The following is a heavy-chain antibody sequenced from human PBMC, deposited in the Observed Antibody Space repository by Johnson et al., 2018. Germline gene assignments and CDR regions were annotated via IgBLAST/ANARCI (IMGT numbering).Heavy chain of an antibody. D-gene: IGHD3-16*01. CDR3: ARVGAGADRGDGRFDS. J-gene: IGHJ4*02. Sequence: VQLVQSGGDLVQPGGSLRLSCVASGFTFSSYSMNWLRQAPGKGLEWVSYISTGSSSRYYAESVKGRFSISRDDVTNSLYLQMTSLRDEDTALYFCARVGAGADRGDGRFDSWGQGTLVTVSS. CDR2: ISTGSSSR. CDR1: GFTFSSYS. V-gene: IGHV3-48*02.